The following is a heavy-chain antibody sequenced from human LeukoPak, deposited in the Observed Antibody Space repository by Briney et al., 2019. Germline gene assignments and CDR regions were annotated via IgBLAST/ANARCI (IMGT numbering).Heavy chain of an antibody. V-gene: IGHV1-2*02. Sequence: ASVKVSCKASGYTFTCYYMHWVRQAPGQGLEWMGWINPNSGGTNYAQKFQGRVTMTRDTSISTAYMELSRLRSDDTAVYYCARDSSGWSSYFDYWGQGTLVTVSS. CDR2: INPNSGGT. CDR3: ARDSSGWSSYFDY. CDR1: GYTFTCYY. J-gene: IGHJ4*02. D-gene: IGHD6-19*01.